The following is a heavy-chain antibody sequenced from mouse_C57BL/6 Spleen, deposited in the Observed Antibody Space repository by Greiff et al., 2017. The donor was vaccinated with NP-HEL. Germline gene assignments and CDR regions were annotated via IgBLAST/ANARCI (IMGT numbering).Heavy chain of an antibody. CDR2: IDPSDSYT. J-gene: IGHJ3*01. CDR3: ARPRYYGSSVFAY. V-gene: IGHV1-69*01. D-gene: IGHD1-1*01. CDR1: GYTFTSYW. Sequence: QVQLQQPGAELVMPGASVKLSCKASGYTFTSYWMHWVKQRPGQGLEWIGEIDPSDSYTNYNQKFKGKSTLTVDKSSSTAYMQLSSLTSEDSAVYYCARPRYYGSSVFAYWGQGTLVTVSA.